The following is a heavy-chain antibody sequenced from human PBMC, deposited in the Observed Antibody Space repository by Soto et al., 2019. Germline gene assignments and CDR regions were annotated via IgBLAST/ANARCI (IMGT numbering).Heavy chain of an antibody. Sequence: VASVKVSCKASGYTFTSYYMHWVRQAPGQGLEWMGIINPSGGSTSYAQKFQGRVTMTRDTSTSTVYMELSSLRSEDTAVYYCARDYGGNSVLPYYGMDVWGQGTTVTVSS. D-gene: IGHD4-17*01. CDR1: GYTFTSYY. CDR3: ARDYGGNSVLPYYGMDV. J-gene: IGHJ6*02. CDR2: INPSGGST. V-gene: IGHV1-46*01.